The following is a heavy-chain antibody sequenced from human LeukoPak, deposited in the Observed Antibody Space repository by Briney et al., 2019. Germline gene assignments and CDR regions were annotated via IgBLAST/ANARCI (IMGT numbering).Heavy chain of an antibody. Sequence: SETLSLTCAVFGGSFSGYSWSWIRQPAEKGLEWIGRFYTSGSTNYNPSLKSRVTISVDMSKNQFSLKLSSVTAADTAVYYCAREVIAAHNWFDPWGQGTLVTVSS. J-gene: IGHJ5*02. D-gene: IGHD6-6*01. CDR1: GGSFSGYS. CDR2: FYTSGST. V-gene: IGHV4-4*07. CDR3: AREVIAAHNWFDP.